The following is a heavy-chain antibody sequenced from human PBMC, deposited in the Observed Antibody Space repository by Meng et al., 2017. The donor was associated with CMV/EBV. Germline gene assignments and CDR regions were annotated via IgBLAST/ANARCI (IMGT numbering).Heavy chain of an antibody. CDR1: GGSVSSGSYY. D-gene: IGHD2-2*01. Sequence: SETLSLTCTVSGGSVSSGSYYWSWIRQPPGKGLEWIGYIYYSGSTNYNPSLKSRVTISVDTSKNQFSLKLSSVTAADTAVYYCARCVVVPAAHATPRTWFDPWGQGTLVTVSS. CDR2: IYYSGST. CDR3: ARCVVVPAAHATPRTWFDP. J-gene: IGHJ5*02. V-gene: IGHV4-61*01.